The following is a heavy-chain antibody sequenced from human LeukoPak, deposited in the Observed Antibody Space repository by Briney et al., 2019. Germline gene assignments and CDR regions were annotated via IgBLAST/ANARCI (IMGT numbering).Heavy chain of an antibody. CDR3: ARGLYPDDAFDV. V-gene: IGHV4-59*08. D-gene: IGHD3-16*02. CDR2: IYYSGST. CDR1: GGSISSYY. Sequence: SETLSLTCTVSGGSISSYYWSWIRQPPGKGLEWIGYIYYSGSTNYNPSLKSRVTISVDTSKNQFSLKLSSVTAADTAVYYCARGLYPDDAFDVWGQGTMVTVSS. J-gene: IGHJ3*01.